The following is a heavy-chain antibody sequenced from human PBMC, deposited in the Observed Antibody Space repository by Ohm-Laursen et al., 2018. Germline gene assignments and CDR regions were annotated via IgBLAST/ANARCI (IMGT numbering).Heavy chain of an antibody. J-gene: IGHJ6*02. V-gene: IGHV1-2*06. CDR1: GFTFTDYN. CDR3: VLGWSTGVDI. Sequence: ASVKVSCKVSGFTFTDYNIHWVRQAPGQGLEWVGRVVPSSGGTNFAQKFQGRVTMTRDTSITTAYMELSGLISGDTAVYYCVLGWSTGVDIWGQGTTVTVSS. D-gene: IGHD3-3*01. CDR2: VVPSSGGT.